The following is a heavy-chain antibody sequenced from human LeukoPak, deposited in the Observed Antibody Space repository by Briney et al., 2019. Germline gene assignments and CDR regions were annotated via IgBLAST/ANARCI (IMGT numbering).Heavy chain of an antibody. CDR2: IYPGSLS. CDR1: GFTVSNSY. J-gene: IGHJ4*02. D-gene: IGHD1-14*01. V-gene: IGHV3-53*01. Sequence: GGSLRLSCAASGFTVSNSYMSWVRQAPGKGLEGVSVIYPGSLSYYTDSVKGRFTISRDKSNNTLYLQMNSLRDEDTAVYYCARAGGLTEGGFDYWGQGTLVTVSS. CDR3: ARAGGLTEGGFDY.